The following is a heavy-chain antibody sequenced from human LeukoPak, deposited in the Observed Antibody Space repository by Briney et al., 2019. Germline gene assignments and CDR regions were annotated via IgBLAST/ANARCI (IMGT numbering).Heavy chain of an antibody. D-gene: IGHD3-3*01. CDR2: IIPIFGTA. CDR1: GGTFSSYA. CDR3: ARNLGVLYYDFWSGYYDY. Sequence: SVKVSCKASGGTFSSYAISWVRQAPGQGPEWMGGIIPIFGTANYAQKFQGRVTITADESTSTAYMELSSLRSEDTAVYYCARNLGVLYYDFWSGYYDYWGQGTLVTVSS. V-gene: IGHV1-69*13. J-gene: IGHJ4*02.